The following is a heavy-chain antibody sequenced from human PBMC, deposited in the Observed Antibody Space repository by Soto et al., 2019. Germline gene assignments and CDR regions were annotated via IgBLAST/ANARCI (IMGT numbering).Heavy chain of an antibody. J-gene: IGHJ5*02. Sequence: GGSLRLSCVASGFTFSGCWMNWVRQAPGKRLEWVASIQQDETQKYYVDSVRGRFTISRDNAMNSLYLQMNSLRAEDTAIYYCARGYSSSPNWFDPWGQGTLVTV. V-gene: IGHV3-7*03. CDR1: GFTFSGCW. D-gene: IGHD6-6*01. CDR3: ARGYSSSPNWFDP. CDR2: IQQDETQK.